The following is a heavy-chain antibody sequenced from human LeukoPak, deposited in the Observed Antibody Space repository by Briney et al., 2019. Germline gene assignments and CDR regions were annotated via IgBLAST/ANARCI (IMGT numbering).Heavy chain of an antibody. V-gene: IGHV4-61*02. J-gene: IGHJ5*02. Sequence: SETLSLTCTVSGGSISSGSYYWSWIRQPAGKGLEWIGRIYTSGSTNYNPSLKSRVTISVDTSKNQFSLKLSSVTAADTAVYYCARDNSVGDNAWWFDPWGQGTLVIVSS. CDR1: GGSISSGSYY. CDR3: ARDNSVGDNAWWFDP. CDR2: IYTSGST. D-gene: IGHD1-26*01.